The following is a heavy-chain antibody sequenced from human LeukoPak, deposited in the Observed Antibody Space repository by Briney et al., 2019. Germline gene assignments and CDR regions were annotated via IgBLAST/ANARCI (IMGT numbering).Heavy chain of an antibody. D-gene: IGHD2-15*01. CDR2: FYRGDST. J-gene: IGHJ4*02. V-gene: IGHV3-53*01. CDR1: GFTFSSYA. CDR3: AREVVSSPSYFDS. Sequence: GGSLRLSCAASGFTFSSYAMSWVRQAPGKGLEWVSFFYRGDSTYYAESVRGRFTISRDNSKNTLYLLMNSLIPEDTAVYYCAREVVSSPSYFDSWGQGTLVTVSS.